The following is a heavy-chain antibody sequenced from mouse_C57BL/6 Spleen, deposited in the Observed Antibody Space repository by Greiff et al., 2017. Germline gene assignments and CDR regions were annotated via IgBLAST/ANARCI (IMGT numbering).Heavy chain of an antibody. V-gene: IGHV5-16*01. CDR2: INYDGSST. J-gene: IGHJ4*01. CDR1: GFTFSDYY. D-gene: IGHD2-2*01. CDR3: ARDGSSYAMDD. Sequence: EVQRVESEGGLVQPGSSMKLSCTASGFTFSDYYMAWVRQVPEKGLEWVANINYDGSSTYYLDSLKSRFIISRDNANNILYLQLSSLKSEDTATYYCARDGSSYAMDDWGKGTSVTVSS.